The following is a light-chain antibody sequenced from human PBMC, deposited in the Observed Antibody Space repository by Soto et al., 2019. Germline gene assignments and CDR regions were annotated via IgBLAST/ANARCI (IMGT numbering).Light chain of an antibody. CDR2: EVS. CDR1: SSDVGGYNY. J-gene: IGLJ2*01. V-gene: IGLV2-14*01. CDR3: SSYTSSSTLDLI. Sequence: QSALTQPASVSGSPGQSITISCTGTSSDVGGYNYVSWSQQHPGKAPKLIIYEVSNRPSGVSNRFSGSKSGNTASLTISGLQAEDEADYYCSSYTSSSTLDLIFGGGTKLTVL.